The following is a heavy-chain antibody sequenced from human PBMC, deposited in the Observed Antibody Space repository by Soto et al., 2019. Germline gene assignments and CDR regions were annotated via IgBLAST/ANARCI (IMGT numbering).Heavy chain of an antibody. CDR2: INPNSGGT. J-gene: IGHJ6*02. D-gene: IGHD6-19*01. V-gene: IGHV1-2*02. CDR3: ARGEGGEAGYSSGWLPFYYGMDV. Sequence: GASVKVSCKASGYTFTGYYMHWVRQAPGQGLEWMGWINPNSGGTNYAKKFQGRVTMTRDTSISTAYMELSRLRSDDTAVYYCARGEGGEAGYSSGWLPFYYGMDVWGQGTTVTVSS. CDR1: GYTFTGYY.